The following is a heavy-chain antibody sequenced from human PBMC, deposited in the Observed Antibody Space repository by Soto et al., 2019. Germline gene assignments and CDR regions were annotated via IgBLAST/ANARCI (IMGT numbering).Heavy chain of an antibody. Sequence: PWETLYPTCGVHDGPFSDYYWTWFRQPPGKGLEWIGEMSHSGSSHYNPSFKSRVSISVDTSKKEFSLNLRSVTAADTAVYFCASGTFRGLTMIVHRVFDICLQVSMVT. CDR2: MSHSGSS. J-gene: IGHJ3*02. CDR1: DGPFSDYY. V-gene: IGHV4-34*01. CDR3: ASGTFRGLTMIVHRVFDI. D-gene: IGHD3-16*01.